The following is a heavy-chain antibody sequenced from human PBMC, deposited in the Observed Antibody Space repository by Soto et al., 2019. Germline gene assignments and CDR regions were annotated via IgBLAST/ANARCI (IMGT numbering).Heavy chain of an antibody. V-gene: IGHV3-23*01. CDR2: ISGSGGST. J-gene: IGHJ4*02. CDR3: AKDLVRHYDFWSGYQFDY. CDR1: GFTFSSYA. Sequence: PGGSLRLSCAASGFTFSSYAMSWVRQAPGKGLEWVSAISGSGGSTYYADSVKGRFTISRDNSKNTLYLQMNSLRAKDTAVYYCAKDLVRHYDFWSGYQFDYWGQGTLVTVSS. D-gene: IGHD3-3*01.